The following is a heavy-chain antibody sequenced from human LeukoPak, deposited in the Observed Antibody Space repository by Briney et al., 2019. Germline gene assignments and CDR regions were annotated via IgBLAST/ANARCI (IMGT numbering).Heavy chain of an antibody. V-gene: IGHV3-15*01. CDR2: IKSKPDGGTT. J-gene: IGHJ4*02. D-gene: IGHD3/OR15-3a*01. Sequence: GGSLRLSCAASGFTFSNTWMSWVRQAPGKGLEWVGRIKSKPDGGTTDYAAPVKGRFTISRDNSKNTLYLQMNSLRAEDAAVYYCTRAVAAADFSPGYWGQGTLVTVSS. CDR3: TRAVAAADFSPGY. CDR1: GFTFSNTW.